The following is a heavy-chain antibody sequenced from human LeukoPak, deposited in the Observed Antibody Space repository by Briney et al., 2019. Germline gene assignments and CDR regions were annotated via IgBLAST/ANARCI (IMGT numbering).Heavy chain of an antibody. CDR1: GYNFTNYW. D-gene: IGHD4-17*01. CDR2: IYPGDSDT. V-gene: IGHV5-51*01. CDR3: ARQTVTTNPKYYYYYYGMDV. J-gene: IGHJ6*02. Sequence: GESLRISCKGSGYNFTNYWISWVRQMPGKGLEWMGIIYPGDSDTRYSPSFQGQVTISADKSISTAYLQWSSLKASDTAMYYCARQTVTTNPKYYYYYYGMDVWGQGTTVTVSS.